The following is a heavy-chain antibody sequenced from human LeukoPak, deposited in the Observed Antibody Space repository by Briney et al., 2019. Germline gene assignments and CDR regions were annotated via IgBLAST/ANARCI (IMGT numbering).Heavy chain of an antibody. CDR2: IKDDGSAK. V-gene: IGHV3-7*01. Sequence: PGGSLRLSCAASGFTFNTYWMSWVRQAPGKGLAWVGNIKDDGSAKYYVDSVKGRFTISRDNTKNSLYLQMNNLRVEDTAVYYCARDTPGYGAYENWGQGTRVTVSS. J-gene: IGHJ4*02. CDR3: ARDTPGYGAYEN. CDR1: GFTFNTYW. D-gene: IGHD4/OR15-4a*01.